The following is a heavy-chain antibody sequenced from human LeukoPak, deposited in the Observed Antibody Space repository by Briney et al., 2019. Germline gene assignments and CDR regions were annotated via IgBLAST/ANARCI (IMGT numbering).Heavy chain of an antibody. V-gene: IGHV3-74*03. D-gene: IGHD3-10*01. CDR2: ISPDGSTT. CDR1: GFTFSRYW. CDR3: ASLNDGEFHFDY. Sequence: GGSLRLSCAASGFTFSRYWMHWVRQAPGKGLMWVSRISPDGSTTLYADSVKGRFTISRDNSKNTLYLQMNSLRAEDTAVYYCASLNDGEFHFDYWGQGTLVTVSS. J-gene: IGHJ4*02.